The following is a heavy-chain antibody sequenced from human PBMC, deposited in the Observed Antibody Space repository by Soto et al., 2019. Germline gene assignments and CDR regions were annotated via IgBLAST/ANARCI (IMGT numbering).Heavy chain of an antibody. Sequence: EVQLVESGGGLVKPGGSLRLSCAASGFPFSSYAMHWVRQAPGQGLEYVSAISSNGGSTYYANSVKGRFTISRDNSKNTLYLQIGSLRAEYMAVYYCAREGYCSSTSCYSFDYWGQGTLVTVSS. D-gene: IGHD2-2*01. CDR1: GFPFSSYA. V-gene: IGHV3-64*01. J-gene: IGHJ4*02. CDR2: ISSNGGST. CDR3: AREGYCSSTSCYSFDY.